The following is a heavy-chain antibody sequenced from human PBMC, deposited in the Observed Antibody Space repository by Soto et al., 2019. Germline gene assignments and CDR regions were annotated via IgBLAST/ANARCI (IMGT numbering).Heavy chain of an antibody. Sequence: SVKVSCKASGGTFSSYAISWVRQAPGQGFEWMGGIIPIFGTANYAQKFQGRVTITADESTSTAYMELSSLRSEDTAVYYCAKLQSSIAAAEYYFDYWGQGTLVTVSS. D-gene: IGHD6-13*01. CDR1: GGTFSSYA. J-gene: IGHJ4*02. CDR3: AKLQSSIAAAEYYFDY. CDR2: IIPIFGTA. V-gene: IGHV1-69*13.